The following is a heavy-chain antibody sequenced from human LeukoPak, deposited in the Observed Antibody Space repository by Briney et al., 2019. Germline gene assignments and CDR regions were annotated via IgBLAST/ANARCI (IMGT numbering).Heavy chain of an antibody. CDR3: ARWSLYDYVWGSYRSNWFDP. D-gene: IGHD3-16*02. CDR2: INHSGST. J-gene: IGHJ5*02. CDR1: GGSFSGYY. V-gene: IGHV4-34*01. Sequence: PSETLSLTCAVYGGSFSGYYWSWIRQPPGKGLEWIGEINHSGSTNYNPSLKSRVTISVDTSKNQFSLKLSSVTAADTAVYYCARWSLYDYVWGSYRSNWFDPWGQGTLVTVSS.